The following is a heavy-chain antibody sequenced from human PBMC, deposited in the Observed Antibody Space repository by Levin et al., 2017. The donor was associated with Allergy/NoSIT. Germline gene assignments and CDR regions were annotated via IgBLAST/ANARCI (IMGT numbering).Heavy chain of an antibody. D-gene: IGHD6-19*01. V-gene: IGHV1-69*01. CDR1: GGTFSKFA. CDR2: IIPVFGAG. CDR3: AGGTWGSSGWYDYFDD. Sequence: PGESLKISCKAFGGTFSKFAISWVRQAPGQGLEWMGGIIPVFGAGNHAQKFQGRITLTADESTRTISMELSTLRSEDTAFYFSAGGTWGSSGWYDYFDDWGQGTLVTVAS. J-gene: IGHJ4*02.